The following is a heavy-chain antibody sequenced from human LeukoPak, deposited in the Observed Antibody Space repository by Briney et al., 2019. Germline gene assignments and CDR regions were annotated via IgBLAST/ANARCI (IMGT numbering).Heavy chain of an antibody. J-gene: IGHJ4*02. Sequence: GGSLRLSCAASGFTFSSYAMSWVRQAPGKGLEWVSAISGSGGSTYYADSVKGRFTISRDNSKNTLYLQMNSLRAEDTAVYYCAKAPFNVDTAMVTSYWGQGTLVTVSS. CDR3: AKAPFNVDTAMVTSY. D-gene: IGHD5-18*01. V-gene: IGHV3-23*01. CDR1: GFTFSSYA. CDR2: ISGSGGST.